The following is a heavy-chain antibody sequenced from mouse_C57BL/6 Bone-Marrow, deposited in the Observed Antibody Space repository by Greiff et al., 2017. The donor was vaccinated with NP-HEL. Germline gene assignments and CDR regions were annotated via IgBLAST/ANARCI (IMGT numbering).Heavy chain of an antibody. CDR2: IWSGGST. V-gene: IGHV2-2*01. CDR3: ARNIYYYGSSYGPYAMDY. D-gene: IGHD1-1*01. CDR1: GFSLTSYG. J-gene: IGHJ4*01. Sequence: QVQLQQSGPGLVQPSQSLSITCTVSGFSLTSYGVHWVRQSPGKGLEWLGVIWSGGSTDYNAAFISRLSISKDNYKSQVFFKMNSLQADDTAIYYCARNIYYYGSSYGPYAMDYWGQGTSVTVSS.